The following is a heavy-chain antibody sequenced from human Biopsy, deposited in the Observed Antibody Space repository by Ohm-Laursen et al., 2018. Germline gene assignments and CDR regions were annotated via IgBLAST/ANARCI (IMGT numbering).Heavy chain of an antibody. CDR1: GDSVTSDNYF. CDR3: ARHVVLTKPRRAFDI. D-gene: IGHD2-21*02. Sequence: TLSLTCTVSGDSVTSDNYFWAWIRQPPGKGLEWIGSKHYRGGSYSNPSLRSQVAMSVDTAKNQISLTLASVTAADTAVYFCARHVVLTKPRRAFDIWGQGTVVTVSS. J-gene: IGHJ3*02. CDR2: KHYRGGS. V-gene: IGHV4-39*01.